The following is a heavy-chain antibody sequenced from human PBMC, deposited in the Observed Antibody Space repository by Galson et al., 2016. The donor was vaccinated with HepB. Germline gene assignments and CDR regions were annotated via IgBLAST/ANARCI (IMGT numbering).Heavy chain of an antibody. Sequence: SLRLSCAASGFSFTSSAMSWVRQAPGKGLEWVSAISASGGSTYYADSVKGRFTVSRDNSKNTLFLQMNSLRAEDTAVYYCAKATLVATITEFDYWGEGILVTVSS. CDR2: ISASGGST. J-gene: IGHJ4*02. CDR1: GFSFTSSA. CDR3: AKATLVATITEFDY. V-gene: IGHV3-23*01. D-gene: IGHD5-12*01.